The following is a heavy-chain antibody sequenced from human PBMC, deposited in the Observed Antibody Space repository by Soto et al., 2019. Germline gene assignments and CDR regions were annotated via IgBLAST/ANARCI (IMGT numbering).Heavy chain of an antibody. Sequence: EVQLLESGGGLVQPGGSLRLSCAASGFTFSSYGMSWVRQAPGKGLEWVSAVSSSGGTTNYAGSVKGRFTISRDNSKNTLYLQMNSLRAEDTAVYYCAKVSRVVVVPAAMYWGQGTLVTVSS. J-gene: IGHJ4*01. CDR3: AKVSRVVVVPAAMY. V-gene: IGHV3-23*01. CDR1: GFTFSSYG. CDR2: VSSSGGTT. D-gene: IGHD2-2*01.